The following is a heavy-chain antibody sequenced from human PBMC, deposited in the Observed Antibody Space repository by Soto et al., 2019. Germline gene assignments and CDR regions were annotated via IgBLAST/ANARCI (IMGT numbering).Heavy chain of an antibody. J-gene: IGHJ6*03. D-gene: IGHD2-15*01. CDR2: INSDGSVS. CDR3: ARGDCVSGTCYSLAGSFYYYMDV. Sequence: EVQLVESGGGLVQPGGSLRLSCVASGFTFSNYWMYWVRQAPGEGLVWVSRINSDGSVSSYADSVKGRLTISRANVKNNLYLQMNSLRAEDTAVYYCARGDCVSGTCYSLAGSFYYYMDVWGKGTTVTVFS. V-gene: IGHV3-74*01. CDR1: GFTFSNYW.